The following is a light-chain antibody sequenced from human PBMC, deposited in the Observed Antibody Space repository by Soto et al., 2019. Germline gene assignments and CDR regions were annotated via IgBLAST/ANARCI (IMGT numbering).Light chain of an antibody. CDR1: SRDVGGYNC. CDR2: EVD. J-gene: IGLJ2*01. CDR3: TSYATGNTFP. V-gene: IGLV2-8*01. Sequence: QSVLTQPPSASGSLGQSVTISCTGTSRDVGGYNCVSWYQHHPGKVPKLLIYEVDKRPSGVPDRFSGSKSGNTASLTVSGLQAEDEADYYCTSYATGNTFPFGGGTKVTVL.